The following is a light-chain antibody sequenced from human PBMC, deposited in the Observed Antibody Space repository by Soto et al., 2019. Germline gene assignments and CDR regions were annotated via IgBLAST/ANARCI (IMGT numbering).Light chain of an antibody. CDR3: QGYGDSPPAFT. V-gene: IGKV3-20*01. Sequence: DIVLTQSPGTLSLSPGERATLSCRASQSLNNMNLALYRQKPGQAPRLLIYGASNRATGTPDRFPGSGSGTDFTLTISGLEPEDVAVYYCQGYGDSPPAFTFGQGTKLQIK. CDR1: QSLNNMN. J-gene: IGKJ2*01. CDR2: GAS.